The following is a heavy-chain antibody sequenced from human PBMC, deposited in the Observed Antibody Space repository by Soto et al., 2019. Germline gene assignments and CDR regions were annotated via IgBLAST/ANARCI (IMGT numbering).Heavy chain of an antibody. V-gene: IGHV3-21*01. D-gene: IGHD3-16*01. J-gene: IGHJ6*02. CDR3: RKDEGIEAMDV. Sequence: GGSLRLSCVTPGFTFSRNTMNWVRQAPGKGLEWVASITSSGSYVYYADSVKGRFSASRDNAKNSLSLQMDSLRPDDTAIYFWRKDEGIEAMDVWGQGTTVTVSS. CDR2: ITSSGSYV. CDR1: GFTFSRNT.